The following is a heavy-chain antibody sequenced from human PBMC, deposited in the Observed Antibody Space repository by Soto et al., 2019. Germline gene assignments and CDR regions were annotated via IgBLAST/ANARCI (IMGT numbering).Heavy chain of an antibody. CDR2: IMPIFRTP. Sequence: QVQLEQSGAEVKQPGSSVRVSCKASGGTFSNSAISWVRQAPGQGLEWMGGIMPIFRTPDYAQKFQDRVTLTADESTSTAYMELHGLTSDDTAVYYCARDKARLQLGGNYYYILDVWGQWTTVTVSS. J-gene: IGHJ6*02. V-gene: IGHV1-69*12. CDR3: ARDKARLQLGGNYYYILDV. CDR1: GGTFSNSA. D-gene: IGHD5-12*01.